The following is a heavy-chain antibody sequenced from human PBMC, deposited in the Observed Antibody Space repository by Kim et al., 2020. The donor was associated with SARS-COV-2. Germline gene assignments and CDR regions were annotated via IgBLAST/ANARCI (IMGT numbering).Heavy chain of an antibody. CDR2: T. CDR3: ARDARGSNFDY. Sequence: TNYAQKLQGRVTMTTDTSTSTAYMELRGLRSDDTAVYYCARDARGSNFDYWGQGTLVTVSS. V-gene: IGHV1-18*01. J-gene: IGHJ4*02. D-gene: IGHD3-10*01.